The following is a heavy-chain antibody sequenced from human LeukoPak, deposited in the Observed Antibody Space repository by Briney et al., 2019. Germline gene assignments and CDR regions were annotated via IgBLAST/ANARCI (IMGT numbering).Heavy chain of an antibody. CDR2: INHSGST. D-gene: IGHD6-13*01. J-gene: IGHJ4*02. Sequence: SETLSLTCSVSGGSISSGSYYWNWIRQPPGKGLEWIGEINHSGSTHYNPSLKSRVTISVDTSQKQFSLRLTSVTAADTAVYYCARGRYLTTSGGAAAGFLDYWGQGSLVTVST. V-gene: IGHV4-39*07. CDR1: GGSISSGSYY. CDR3: ARGRYLTTSGGAAAGFLDY.